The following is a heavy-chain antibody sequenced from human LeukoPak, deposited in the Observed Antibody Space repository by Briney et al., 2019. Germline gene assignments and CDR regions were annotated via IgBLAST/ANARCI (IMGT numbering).Heavy chain of an antibody. Sequence: GESLKISCKGSGYSFTSYWIGWVRQMPGKGLEWMGIIYPGDSDTRYSPSFQGQVTISADKSISTAYLQWSSLKASDTAMYYCARRGTGIAVADYYFDYWGRGTRVTVSS. CDR1: GYSFTSYW. CDR2: IYPGDSDT. J-gene: IGHJ4*02. V-gene: IGHV5-51*01. D-gene: IGHD6-19*01. CDR3: ARRGTGIAVADYYFDY.